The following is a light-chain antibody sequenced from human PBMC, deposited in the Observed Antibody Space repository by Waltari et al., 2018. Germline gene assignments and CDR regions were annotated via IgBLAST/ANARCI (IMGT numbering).Light chain of an antibody. CDR3: CSYAGSYTRYV. J-gene: IGLJ1*01. V-gene: IGLV2-11*01. Sequence: QSALTQPRSVSGSPGQSVPISCTGTSSDVGGYNYVSWYQQHPGKAPKIMIYDVSKRPSGVPDRFSGSKSGNTASLTISGLQAEEEADYYCCSYAGSYTRYVFGTGTKVTVL. CDR2: DVS. CDR1: SSDVGGYNY.